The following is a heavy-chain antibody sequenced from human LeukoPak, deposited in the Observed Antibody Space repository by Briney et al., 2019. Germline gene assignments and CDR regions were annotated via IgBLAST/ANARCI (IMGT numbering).Heavy chain of an antibody. CDR1: GFSFSNYA. CDR3: AKSSYYDASGYYREYYFDY. D-gene: IGHD3-22*01. J-gene: IGHJ4*02. V-gene: IGHV3-23*01. CDR2: ISGSGGST. Sequence: LSGGSLRLSCVPSGFSFSNYAMSWVRQAPGKGLEWVSSISGSGGSTHYADSVKGRFTISRDKTKNTLYLQMNNLRAEDTAVYYCAKSSYYDASGYYREYYFDYWGQGTLVTVSS.